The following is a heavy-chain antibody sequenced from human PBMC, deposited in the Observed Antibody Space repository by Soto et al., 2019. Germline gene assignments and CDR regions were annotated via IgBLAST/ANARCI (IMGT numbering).Heavy chain of an antibody. CDR2: INAGNGNT. CDR1: GYTFTSYA. D-gene: IGHD2-15*01. CDR3: ARSTTDCSGGSCLGY. V-gene: IGHV1-3*01. J-gene: IGHJ4*02. Sequence: QVQLVQSGAEVKKPGASVKVSCKASGYTFTSYAMHWVRQAPGQRREWMGWINAGNGNTKYSQKFEGRVTITRDTSESTAYMELSSLSSEDTAVYYCARSTTDCSGGSCLGYWGQGTLVAVSS.